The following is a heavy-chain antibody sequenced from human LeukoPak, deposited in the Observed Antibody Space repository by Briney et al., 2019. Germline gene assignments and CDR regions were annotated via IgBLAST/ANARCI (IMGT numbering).Heavy chain of an antibody. CDR3: ARRGRIFGVVIIGYFDY. V-gene: IGHV3-7*05. CDR1: GXTFSSYW. Sequence: PGGSLRLSCAASGXTFSSYWMSWVRQAPGKGLEWVANIEQEGSEKNYVDSVKGRFTISRDNAKNSLYLQMNNLRAEDTAVYYCARRGRIFGVVIIGYFDYWGQGTLVTVSS. D-gene: IGHD3-3*01. J-gene: IGHJ4*02. CDR2: IEQEGSEK.